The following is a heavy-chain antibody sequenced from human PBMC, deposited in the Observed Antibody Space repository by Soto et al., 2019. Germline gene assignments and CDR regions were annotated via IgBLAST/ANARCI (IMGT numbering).Heavy chain of an antibody. J-gene: IGHJ6*02. CDR3: ARANSGTYSRANFYYDMDV. Sequence: QVQLVQSGAEVKKPGSSVRVSCKASGGTFSSYTITWVRQAPGQGLEWMGGIIPIFGTANYAQKFQGRVTITADKSTSTAYIELSSLRSEDTAVYYFARANSGTYSRANFYYDMDVWGQGTTVTGSS. CDR1: GGTFSSYT. CDR2: IIPIFGTA. V-gene: IGHV1-69*06. D-gene: IGHD1-26*01.